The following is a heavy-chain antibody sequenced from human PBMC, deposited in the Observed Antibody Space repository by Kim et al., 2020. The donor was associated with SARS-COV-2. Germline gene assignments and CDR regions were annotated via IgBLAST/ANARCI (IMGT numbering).Heavy chain of an antibody. CDR2: INPNSGGT. CDR1: GYTFTGYY. D-gene: IGHD6-19*01. Sequence: ASVKVSCKASGYTFTGYYMHWVRQAPGQGLEWMGWINPNSGGTNYPQKFQGRVTMTRDTSISTAYMELSRLRSDDTAVYYCARVGGDEEYSSGSSDLGYWGQGTLVTVSS. J-gene: IGHJ4*02. V-gene: IGHV1-2*02. CDR3: ARVGGDEEYSSGSSDLGY.